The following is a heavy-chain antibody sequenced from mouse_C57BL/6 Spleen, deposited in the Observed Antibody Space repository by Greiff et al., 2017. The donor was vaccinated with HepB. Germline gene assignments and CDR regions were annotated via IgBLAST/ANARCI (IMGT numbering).Heavy chain of an antibody. V-gene: IGHV1-15*01. J-gene: IGHJ2*01. Sequence: QVQLKQSGAELVRPGASVTLSCKASGYTFTDYEMHWVKQTPVHGLEWIGAIDPETGGTAYNQKFKGKAILTADKSSSTAYMELRSLTSEDSAVYYCTRFWLGLDYWGQGTTLTVSS. CDR1: GYTFTDYE. CDR3: TRFWLGLDY. CDR2: IDPETGGT. D-gene: IGHD3-3*01.